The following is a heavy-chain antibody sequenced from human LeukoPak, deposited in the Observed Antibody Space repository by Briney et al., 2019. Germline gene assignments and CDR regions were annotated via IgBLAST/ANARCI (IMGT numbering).Heavy chain of an antibody. Sequence: SGGSLRLSCAASGFTFSDYYMSWIRQAPGKGLEWVSAISGSGGSTYYADSVKGRFTISRDNSKNTLYLQMNSLRAEDTAVYYCARPLNTYYYDSPAAFDIWGQGTMVTVSS. CDR3: ARPLNTYYYDSPAAFDI. V-gene: IGHV3-23*01. J-gene: IGHJ3*02. D-gene: IGHD3-22*01. CDR1: GFTFSDYY. CDR2: ISGSGGST.